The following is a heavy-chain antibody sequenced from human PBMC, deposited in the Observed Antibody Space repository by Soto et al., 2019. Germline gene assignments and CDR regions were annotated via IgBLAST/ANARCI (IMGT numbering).Heavy chain of an antibody. V-gene: IGHV1-18*01. Sequence: QVQLVQSGAEVKKPGASVKVSCKASGYTFTTFGISWVRQAPGQGLEWMGWITSHNGNTNYAQNVQGRITMTADTSTSTVYMELRNLRSDDTAVYYCARGGQAYYDSSGYIPFWYFDIWGRGTLVTVSS. J-gene: IGHJ2*01. CDR2: ITSHNGNT. CDR3: ARGGQAYYDSSGYIPFWYFDI. CDR1: GYTFTTFG. D-gene: IGHD3-22*01.